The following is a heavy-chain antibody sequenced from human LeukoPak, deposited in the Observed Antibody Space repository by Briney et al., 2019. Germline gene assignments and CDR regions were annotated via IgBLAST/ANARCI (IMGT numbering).Heavy chain of an antibody. CDR1: GGSTSDYY. CDR2: IYYTGNT. D-gene: IGHD3-10*02. Sequence: SETLSLTCSVSGGSTSDYYWNWIRQPAGQGLEWLGRIYYTGNTAYNPSLESRLTMSLDTAKNQFSLKVTSVTAADTAVYYCARGGTLFTFFDSWGQGTLVTVSS. J-gene: IGHJ4*02. V-gene: IGHV4-4*07. CDR3: ARGGTLFTFFDS.